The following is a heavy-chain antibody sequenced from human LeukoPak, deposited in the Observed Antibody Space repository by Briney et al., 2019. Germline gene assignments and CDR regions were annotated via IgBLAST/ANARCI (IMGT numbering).Heavy chain of an antibody. V-gene: IGHV1-46*01. D-gene: IGHD1-26*01. CDR3: ARDNSVGDTAWWFDP. CDR1: GYTFTRHY. J-gene: IGHJ5*02. CDR2: INPGGSWT. Sequence: ASVKVSCKASGYTFTRHYMHWVRQAPGQGPKWMGVINPGGSWTSYAQKFQGRVTMTRDMSTSTDYMELSSLRSEDTAVYYCARDNSVGDTAWWFDPWGQGTLVTVSS.